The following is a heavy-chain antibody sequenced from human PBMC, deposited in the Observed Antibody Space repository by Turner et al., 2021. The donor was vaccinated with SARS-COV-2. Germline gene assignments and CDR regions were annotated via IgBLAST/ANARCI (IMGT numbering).Heavy chain of an antibody. Sequence: QVHLQLWVAGLLKPSETLSLTCAVYGGSFSGHYWTWTRQPPGKGVEWIGEIHPSGSTYYNPSLKSRVTISQDTSKSQFSLNLSSVTAADTAVYHCSRGDDSRKSGLLWGQGTLVTVSS. D-gene: IGHD2-21*02. CDR3: SRGDDSRKSGLL. V-gene: IGHV4-34*01. J-gene: IGHJ4*02. CDR1: GGSFSGHY. CDR2: IHPSGST.